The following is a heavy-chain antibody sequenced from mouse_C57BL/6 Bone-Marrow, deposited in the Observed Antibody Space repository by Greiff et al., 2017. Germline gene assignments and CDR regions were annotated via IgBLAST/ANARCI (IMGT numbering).Heavy chain of an antibody. CDR1: GYTFTSYW. V-gene: IGHV1-55*01. Sequence: QVQLQQPGAELVKPGASVKMSCKASGYTFTSYWITWVKQRPGQGLEWIGDIYPGSGSTNYTEQFKSKATLTVDTSSSTAYLQLSSLTSEDSAVYYCARGSTTVGEGMDYWGQGTSVTVSS. CDR3: ARGSTTVGEGMDY. D-gene: IGHD1-1*01. J-gene: IGHJ4*01. CDR2: IYPGSGST.